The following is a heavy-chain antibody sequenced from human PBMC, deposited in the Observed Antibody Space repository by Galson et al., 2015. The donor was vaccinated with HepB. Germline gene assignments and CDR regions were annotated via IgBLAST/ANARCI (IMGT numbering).Heavy chain of an antibody. D-gene: IGHD3-10*01. CDR3: ARHFTIYHFAMDV. Sequence: SLRLSCAASGFTFSSYWMSWVRQAPGKGLEWVANIRQDGNEIYYVDSVKGRFTISRDNAKNSLSLQMNSLRAEDTAVYYCARHFTIYHFAMDVWGQGTTVTVSS. CDR2: IRQDGNEI. CDR1: GFTFSSYW. V-gene: IGHV3-7*03. J-gene: IGHJ6*02.